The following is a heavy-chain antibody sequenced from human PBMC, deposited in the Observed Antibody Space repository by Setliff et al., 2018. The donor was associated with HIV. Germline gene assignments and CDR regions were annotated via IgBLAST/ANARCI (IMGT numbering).Heavy chain of an antibody. D-gene: IGHD1-26*01. CDR1: GYSISSGYY. Sequence: LSLTCAVSGYSISSGYYWGWIRQPPGKGLEWIGTIYHSGSTYYNPSLKSRVTISFDTSKNQFSLKLSSVTAADTAVYYCARDRGSGSWFDFWGQGTLVTVSS. CDR3: ARDRGSGSWFDF. J-gene: IGHJ4*02. V-gene: IGHV4-38-2*02. CDR2: IYHSGST.